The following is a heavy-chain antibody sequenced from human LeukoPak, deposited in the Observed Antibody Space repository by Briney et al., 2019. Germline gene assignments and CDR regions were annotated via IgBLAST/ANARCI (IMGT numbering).Heavy chain of an antibody. V-gene: IGHV3-74*01. D-gene: IGHD6-13*01. CDR2: INSDGSST. CDR3: ARVGVFEAAAGPFDY. CDR1: GFTFRSYW. J-gene: IGHJ4*02. Sequence: GGSLRLSCAASGFTFRSYWMHWVRQAPGKGLVWVSRINSDGSSTSYADSVKGRFTISRDNAKNTLYLEMNSLRAEDTAVYYCARVGVFEAAAGPFDYWGQGTLVTVSS.